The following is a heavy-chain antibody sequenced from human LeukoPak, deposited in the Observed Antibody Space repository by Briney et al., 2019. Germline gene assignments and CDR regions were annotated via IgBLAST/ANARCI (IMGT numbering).Heavy chain of an antibody. J-gene: IGHJ4*02. CDR1: GFSLSDYY. CDR3: ASGTAEAPLDN. V-gene: IGHV3-11*03. CDR2: FNNMEIYT. Sequence: PGGSLRLSCAASGFSLSDYYMSWIRQAPGKGLKWIAYFNNMEIYTNYAESVKGRFTISRDSAKNSLYLQMNSLRADDTAVYYCASGTAEAPLDNWGQGTLVTVSS. D-gene: IGHD6-13*01.